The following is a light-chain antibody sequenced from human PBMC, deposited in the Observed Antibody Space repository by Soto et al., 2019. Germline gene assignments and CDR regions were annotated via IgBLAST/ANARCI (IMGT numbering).Light chain of an antibody. J-gene: IGKJ5*01. Sequence: EIVLTQSPGTLALSPGERATLSCRAIQSVSSSYLAWYQQKPGQAPRLLIYGASSRATGIPARFSGSGSGTDFTLTISSLEPEDFAVYYCQQRSNWLPITFGQGTRLEIK. CDR2: GAS. CDR1: QSVSSSY. V-gene: IGKV3D-20*02. CDR3: QQRSNWLPIT.